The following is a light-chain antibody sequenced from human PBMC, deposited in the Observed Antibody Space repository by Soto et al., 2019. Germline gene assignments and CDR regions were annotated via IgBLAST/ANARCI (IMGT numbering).Light chain of an antibody. CDR1: SSDVGYYNY. Sequence: QSVLTQPASVSGSPGQSIAISCTGTSSDVGYYNYVSWYQHHPGKAPNVMIYDVTNRPSGVSDRFSGSKSGNTVSLTISGLQAEDEADYYCSSYTSSNTDVFGTGTKVTVL. CDR3: SSYTSSNTDV. CDR2: DVT. V-gene: IGLV2-14*03. J-gene: IGLJ1*01.